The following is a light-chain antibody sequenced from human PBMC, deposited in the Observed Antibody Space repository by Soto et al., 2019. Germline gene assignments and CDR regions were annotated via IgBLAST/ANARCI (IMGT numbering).Light chain of an antibody. J-gene: IGKJ1*01. CDR3: QQYGSSPWT. CDR1: QSVSSSY. V-gene: IGKV3-20*01. CDR2: AAS. Sequence: EIVLTQSPGTLSLSPGERATLSCRASQSVSSSYLAWYQQKPGQAPRLLIYAASSRATGIPDRFTGSGSGTDFTLTISRLEPEDFAAYYCQQYGSSPWTFGQGTKVDIK.